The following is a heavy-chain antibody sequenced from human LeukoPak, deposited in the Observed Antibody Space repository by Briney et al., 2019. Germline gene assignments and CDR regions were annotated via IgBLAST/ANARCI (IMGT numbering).Heavy chain of an antibody. CDR1: GFTFSSYA. CDR2: ISYDGSNK. V-gene: IGHV3-30*04. J-gene: IGHJ4*02. D-gene: IGHD6-13*01. Sequence: GSLRLSCAASGFTFSSYAMHWVRQAPGKGLEWVAVISYDGSNKYYADSVKGRFTISRDNSKNTLYLQMNSLRAEDTAIYYCARVIRAAPGKGYFDYWGQGTLVTVSS. CDR3: ARVIRAAPGKGYFDY.